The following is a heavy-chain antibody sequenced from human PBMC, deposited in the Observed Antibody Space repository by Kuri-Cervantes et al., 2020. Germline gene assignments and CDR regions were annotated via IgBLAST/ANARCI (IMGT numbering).Heavy chain of an antibody. Sequence: LSLTCAASGFTFSSHSMNWVRQAPGKGLEWVSSISSSGSTIYYADSVKGRFTISRDNAKNSLYLQMNSLRAEDTAVYYCARLVATNEPPDYWGQGTLVTVSS. CDR1: GFTFSSHS. CDR2: ISSSGSTI. J-gene: IGHJ4*02. D-gene: IGHD5-12*01. V-gene: IGHV3-48*04. CDR3: ARLVATNEPPDY.